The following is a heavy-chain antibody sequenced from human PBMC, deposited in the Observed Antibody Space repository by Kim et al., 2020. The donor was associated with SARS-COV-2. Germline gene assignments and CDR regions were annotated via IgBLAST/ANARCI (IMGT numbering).Heavy chain of an antibody. CDR1: VFTFTGYA. CDR2: IDGSDGTT. CDR3: MKGGWGWIWDH. Sequence: GGSLRLSCTTSVFTFTGYAMSWVRQAPGKGLEWVSSIDGSDGTTYYVDSVKGRFTISRDNSKNTLYLQMNSQRADDTAVYYCMKGGWGWIWDHWGQGTRVTVTS. D-gene: IGHD2-2*03. J-gene: IGHJ4*02. V-gene: IGHV3-23*01.